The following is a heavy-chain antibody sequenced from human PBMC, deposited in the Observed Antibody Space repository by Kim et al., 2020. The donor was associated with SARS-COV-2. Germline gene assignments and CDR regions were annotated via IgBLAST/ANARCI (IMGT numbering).Heavy chain of an antibody. CDR2: ISGSGGST. V-gene: IGHV3-23*01. Sequence: GGSLRLSCAASGFTFSSYAMSWVRQAPGKGLEWVSAISGSGGSTYYADSVKGRFTISRDNSKNTLYLQMNSLRAEDTAVYYCAKHYDPQNYYGSGSSRTTPYYYYGMDVWGQGTTVTVSS. CDR1: GFTFSSYA. J-gene: IGHJ6*02. D-gene: IGHD3-10*01. CDR3: AKHYDPQNYYGSGSSRTTPYYYYGMDV.